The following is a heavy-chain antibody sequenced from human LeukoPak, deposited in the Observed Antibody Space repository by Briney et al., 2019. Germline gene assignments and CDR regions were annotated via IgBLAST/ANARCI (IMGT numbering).Heavy chain of an antibody. J-gene: IGHJ5*02. CDR1: GYTFTDYY. CDR3: ARDVTGFVVVTATLNWFDP. Sequence: ASVKVSCKASGYTFTDYYINWVRQAPGQGLEWMGWINPNSGDTNYAQKLQGRVTMTTDTSTSTAYMELRSLRSDDTAVYYCARDVTGFVVVTATLNWFDPWGQGTLVTVSS. V-gene: IGHV1-18*04. D-gene: IGHD2-21*02. CDR2: INPNSGDT.